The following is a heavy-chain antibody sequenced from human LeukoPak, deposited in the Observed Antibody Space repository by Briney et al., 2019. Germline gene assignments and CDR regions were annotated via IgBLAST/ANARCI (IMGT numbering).Heavy chain of an antibody. CDR2: ISAYNGNT. CDR3: ARGRYCSSTSCRRAEYFQH. CDR1: GYTFTSYG. Sequence: AASVKVSCKASGYTFTSYGISWVRQAPGQGLEWMGWISAYNGNTNYAQKLQGRVTMTTDTSTSTAYMELRSLRSDDTAVYYCARGRYCSSTSCRRAEYFQHWGQGTLVTVSS. D-gene: IGHD2-2*01. J-gene: IGHJ1*01. V-gene: IGHV1-18*01.